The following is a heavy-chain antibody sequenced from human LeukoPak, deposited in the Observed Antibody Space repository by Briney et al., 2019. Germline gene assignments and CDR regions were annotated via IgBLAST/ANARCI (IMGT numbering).Heavy chain of an antibody. V-gene: IGHV3-9*01. J-gene: IGHJ4*02. Sequence: GRSLRLSCAASGFTFDGYGMYWVRQAPGKGLEWVSGITWKSDDMAYADTVKGRFTISRDNAKNCLYLQMNSLRVEDTALYYCTKVTDWRTGFDYWGQGTLVTVSS. CDR3: TKVTDWRTGFDY. D-gene: IGHD3-9*01. CDR1: GFTFDGYG. CDR2: ITWKSDDM.